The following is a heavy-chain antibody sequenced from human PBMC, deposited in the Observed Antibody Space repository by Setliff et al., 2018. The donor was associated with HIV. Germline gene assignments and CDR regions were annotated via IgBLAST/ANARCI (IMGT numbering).Heavy chain of an antibody. D-gene: IGHD1-1*01. V-gene: IGHV3-11*06. CDR3: AREKGCDGGTCGKAFDV. Sequence: LSLTCTVSGGSISSGGYYWSWVRQAPGKGLEWVSGIRDSGSYTSYADSVKGRFTISRDNARNSLYLQMNSLRAEDTAVYFCAREKGCDGGTCGKAFDVWGQGTMVTVSS. CDR2: IRDSGSYT. CDR1: GGSISSGGYY. J-gene: IGHJ3*01.